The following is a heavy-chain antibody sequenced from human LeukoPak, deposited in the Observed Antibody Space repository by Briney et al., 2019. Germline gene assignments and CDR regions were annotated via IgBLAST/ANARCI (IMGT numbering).Heavy chain of an antibody. V-gene: IGHV1-18*04. CDR2: ISAYNGST. Sequence: ASVKVSCKASGYTFTGYYMHWVRQAPGQGLEWMGWISAYNGSTNYAQKLQGRVTMTTETSTSTAYMELRSLRSDDTAVYYCARGREQWLVNVFDIWGQGTMVTVSS. J-gene: IGHJ3*02. CDR3: ARGREQWLVNVFDI. D-gene: IGHD6-19*01. CDR1: GYTFTGYY.